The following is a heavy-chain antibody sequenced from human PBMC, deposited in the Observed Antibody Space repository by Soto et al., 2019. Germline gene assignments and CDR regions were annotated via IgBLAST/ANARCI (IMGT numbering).Heavy chain of an antibody. Sequence: SATLSITCTVSGGSISSGDYYWSWIRQPPGKGLEWIGYIYYSGSTYYNPSLKSRVTISVDTSKNQFSLKLSSVTAADTAVYYCARGVPTYYYDSSGYYAQIFFDYWGQGTLVTVSS. J-gene: IGHJ4*02. CDR2: IYYSGST. V-gene: IGHV4-30-4*01. D-gene: IGHD3-22*01. CDR1: GGSISSGDYY. CDR3: ARGVPTYYYDSSGYYAQIFFDY.